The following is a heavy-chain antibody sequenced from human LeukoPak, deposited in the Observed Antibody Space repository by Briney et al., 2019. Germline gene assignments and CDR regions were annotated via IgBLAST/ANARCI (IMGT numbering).Heavy chain of an antibody. Sequence: ASVKVSCKASGYTFTSYDINWVRQAPGQGLEWMGWMNPNSGNTGYAQKFQGRVTITRNTSISTAYMELSSLRSEDTAVYFCARETPSRYFDYWGQGTPVTVSS. CDR1: GYTFTSYD. D-gene: IGHD4-23*01. CDR2: MNPNSGNT. J-gene: IGHJ4*02. CDR3: ARETPSRYFDY. V-gene: IGHV1-8*03.